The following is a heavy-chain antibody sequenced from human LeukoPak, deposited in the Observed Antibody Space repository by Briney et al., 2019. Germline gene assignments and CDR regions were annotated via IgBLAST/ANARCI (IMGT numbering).Heavy chain of an antibody. CDR1: GESVSSKSGA. CDR3: ARDVGTSGWHTFDY. Sequence: SQTLSVTCDISGESVSSKSGAWNWIRQSPSRGLEWLGRTYYRSKWYTDYAVSMNGRITISPDTSKNQFSLQLYSVTPDDTAVYYCARDVGTSGWHTFDYWGQGTLVTVSS. J-gene: IGHJ4*02. CDR2: TYYRSKWYT. V-gene: IGHV6-1*01. D-gene: IGHD6-19*01.